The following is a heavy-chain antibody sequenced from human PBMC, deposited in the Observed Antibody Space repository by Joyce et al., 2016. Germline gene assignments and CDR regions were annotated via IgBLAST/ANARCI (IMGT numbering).Heavy chain of an antibody. CDR1: GAPVSSGGYS. J-gene: IGHJ4*02. V-gene: IGHV4-30-2*01. Sequence: QLQLQESGSGLVKPSQTLSLTCAVSGAPVSSGGYSWSWIRQPPGKGLEWIGYIYHNESTYYTPSLKSRVTISVDRSKNQFSLKLASVTAADTAVYYCASGFNFKGRSFFDYWGQGALVTVSS. CDR2: IYHNEST. D-gene: IGHD3-10*01. CDR3: ASGFNFKGRSFFDY.